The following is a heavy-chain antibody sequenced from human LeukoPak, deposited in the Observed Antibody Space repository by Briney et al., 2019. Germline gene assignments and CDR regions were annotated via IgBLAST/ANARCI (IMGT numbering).Heavy chain of an antibody. J-gene: IGHJ5*02. CDR1: GFTFSSYA. V-gene: IGHV3-23*01. CDR3: AKARYSSSWYLNWFDP. CDR2: ISGSGGST. Sequence: PGGSLRLSCAASGFTFSSYAMSWVRQAPGKGLEGVSAISGSGGSTYYADSVKGRFTISRHNSKNTLYLQMNSLRAEDTAVYYCAKARYSSSWYLNWFDPWGQGTLVTVSS. D-gene: IGHD6-13*01.